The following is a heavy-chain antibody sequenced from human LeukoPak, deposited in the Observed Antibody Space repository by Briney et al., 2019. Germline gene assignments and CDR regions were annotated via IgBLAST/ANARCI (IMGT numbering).Heavy chain of an antibody. J-gene: IGHJ6*02. CDR3: ARGPRYCSSTSCYFGYYYYYYGMDV. CDR1: GGSFSGYY. Sequence: SETLSLTCAVYGGSFSGYYWSWIRQPPGKGLEWIGEINHSGSTNYNPSLKSRVTISVDTSKNQFSLKLSSVTAADTTVYYCARGPRYCSSTSCYFGYYYYYYGMDVWGQGTTVTVSS. CDR2: INHSGST. D-gene: IGHD2-2*01. V-gene: IGHV4-34*01.